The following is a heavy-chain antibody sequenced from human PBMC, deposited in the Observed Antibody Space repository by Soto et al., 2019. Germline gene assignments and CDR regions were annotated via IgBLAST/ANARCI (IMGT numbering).Heavy chain of an antibody. CDR2: ITPNNGYT. CDR3: ATSYDSGFDP. D-gene: IGHD3-3*01. Sequence: QLQLMQFGGEAKNPGASVKVSCEASGYSFRTYAISWLRQAPGQGLEWMGLITPNNGYTNYAQKFQGRLILTTDIPSSTAYMELTSLRYDDTAMYYCATSYDSGFDPWGQGTLVSVS. V-gene: IGHV1-18*01. CDR1: GYSFRTYA. J-gene: IGHJ5*02.